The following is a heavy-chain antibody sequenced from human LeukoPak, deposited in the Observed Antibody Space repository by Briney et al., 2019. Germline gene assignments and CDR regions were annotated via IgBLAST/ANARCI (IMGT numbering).Heavy chain of an antibody. CDR3: ARARCSGDSCYTGYY. CDR1: GGFFNYYY. V-gene: IGHV4-34*01. Sequence: SETLSLTCAVSGGFFNYYYWNWIRQPPGRGLEWIGEINHSGSTNYNPSLKSRVTMSVVTSKNQISLKRSSVTAADTAVYFCARARCSGDSCYTGYYWGQGTLVTVSS. D-gene: IGHD2-15*01. J-gene: IGHJ4*02. CDR2: INHSGST.